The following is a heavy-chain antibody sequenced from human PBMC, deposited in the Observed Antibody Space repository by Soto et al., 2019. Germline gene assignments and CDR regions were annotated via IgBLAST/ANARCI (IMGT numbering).Heavy chain of an antibody. D-gene: IGHD2-8*02. CDR2: ISYLGIS. V-gene: IGHV4-30-4*01. Sequence: PSEALSVTCSLCVYSITISDYKWSWVRQPPGKGLEWIGYISYLGISYYNPSLMGRVDISRDTSKNDFSLTLTSVTAADTAVYYCASYPGSTGRQFDFWGQGTLVTVSS. CDR3: ASYPGSTGRQFDF. J-gene: IGHJ4*02. CDR1: VYSITISDYK.